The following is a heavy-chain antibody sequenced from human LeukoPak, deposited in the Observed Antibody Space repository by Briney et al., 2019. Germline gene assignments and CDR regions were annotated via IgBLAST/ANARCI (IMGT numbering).Heavy chain of an antibody. V-gene: IGHV1-2*02. CDR2: INPNSGGT. J-gene: IGHJ3*02. CDR1: GYTFTDYY. CDR3: ARHIGHGAFDI. Sequence: ASVKVSCKASGYTFTDYYIHWVRQAPGQGLEWMGWINPNSGGTNYAQKFQGRVTVTRATSISTAYMELSRLRSGDTAVYYCARHIGHGAFDIWGHGTMVTVSS.